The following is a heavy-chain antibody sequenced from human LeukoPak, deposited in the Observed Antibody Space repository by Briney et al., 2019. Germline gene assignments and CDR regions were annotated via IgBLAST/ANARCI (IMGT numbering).Heavy chain of an antibody. D-gene: IGHD5-18*01. CDR2: VFDSGRT. CDR1: GGSMTPHH. CDR3: TTIKRGDIFGYFDF. J-gene: IGHJ4*02. V-gene: IGHV4-59*11. Sequence: SETLSLTCTLSGGSMTPHHWNWIRQTPGKGLEWIGYVFDSGRTKVNPSLKSRVTLSADTSKNQLSLRLSSVTAADTAMYYCTTIKRGDIFGYFDFWGQGILVTVSS.